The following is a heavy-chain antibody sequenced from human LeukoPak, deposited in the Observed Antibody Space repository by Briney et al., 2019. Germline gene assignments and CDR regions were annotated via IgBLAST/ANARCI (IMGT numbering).Heavy chain of an antibody. J-gene: IGHJ3*02. CDR3: ARDLLYSSSWYYGAFDI. V-gene: IGHV4-59*12. Sequence: SETLSLTCTVSGGSISSYYWSWIRQPPGKGLGWIGYIYYSGSTNYNPSLKSRDTISVDTSKDQFSLKLSSVTAADTAVYYCARDLLYSSSWYYGAFDIWGQGTMVTVSS. D-gene: IGHD6-13*01. CDR1: GGSISSYY. CDR2: IYYSGST.